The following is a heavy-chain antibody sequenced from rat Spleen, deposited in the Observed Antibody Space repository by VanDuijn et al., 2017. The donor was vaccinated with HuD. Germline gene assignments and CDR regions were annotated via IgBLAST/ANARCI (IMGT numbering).Heavy chain of an antibody. CDR2: ISFEGSST. CDR1: GFTFSDYY. CDR3: ARSVFDY. V-gene: IGHV5-22*01. Sequence: EVQLVESGGGLVQPGRSLKLSCAASGFTFSDYYMAWVHQAPKTGLEWVACISFEGSSTYYGDSVKGRFTISRDNAKNTLYLQMNSLRSEDTATYYCARSVFDYWAQSVMVTVSS. J-gene: IGHJ2*01.